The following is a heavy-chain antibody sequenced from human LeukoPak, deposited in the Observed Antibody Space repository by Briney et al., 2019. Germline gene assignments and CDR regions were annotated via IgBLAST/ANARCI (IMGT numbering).Heavy chain of an antibody. CDR3: ARGMTAVFYYFDY. Sequence: GGSLRLSCAASGFTFSSYSMTWVRQAPGKGLEWVSYISSSSSTIYYADSVKGRFTISRDNAKNSLYLQMNSLRAEDTAVYYCARGMTAVFYYFDYWGQGTLVTVSS. V-gene: IGHV3-48*01. J-gene: IGHJ4*02. D-gene: IGHD2-21*01. CDR2: ISSSSSTI. CDR1: GFTFSSYS.